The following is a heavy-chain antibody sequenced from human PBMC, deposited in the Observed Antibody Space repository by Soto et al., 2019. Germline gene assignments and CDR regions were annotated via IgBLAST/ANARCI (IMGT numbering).Heavy chain of an antibody. D-gene: IGHD3-10*01. Sequence: PETLSLTCTVSGGSISSPAYYRSWFRLSPGKGLEWIGYISDIAYTSYNPSLKGRVSISVDTSKNQFSLTLTSVTAADTAVYYCARQGFGVLHGLVDVWGQGTTVTVSS. V-gene: IGHV4-61*08. J-gene: IGHJ6*02. CDR1: GGSISSPAYY. CDR3: ARQGFGVLHGLVDV. CDR2: ISDIAYT.